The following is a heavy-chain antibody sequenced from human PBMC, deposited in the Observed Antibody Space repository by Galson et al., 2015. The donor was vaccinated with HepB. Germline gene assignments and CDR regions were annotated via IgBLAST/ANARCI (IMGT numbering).Heavy chain of an antibody. CDR2: IIPIFGTA. V-gene: IGHV1-69*13. CDR3: ARGYYDSSGYYSYYYYGMDV. D-gene: IGHD3-22*01. CDR1: GGTFSSYA. Sequence: SVKVSCKASGGTFSSYAISWVRQAPGQGLEWMGGIIPIFGTANYAQKFQGRVTVTADESTSTAYMELSSLRSEDTAVYYCARGYYDSSGYYSYYYYGMDVWGQGTTVTVSS. J-gene: IGHJ6*02.